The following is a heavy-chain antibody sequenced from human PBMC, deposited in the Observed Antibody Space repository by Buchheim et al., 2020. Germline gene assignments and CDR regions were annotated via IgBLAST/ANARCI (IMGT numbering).Heavy chain of an antibody. D-gene: IGHD3-9*01. J-gene: IGHJ6*02. V-gene: IGHV4-61*01. CDR3: AKSRGYVDGTYYLNGMDV. CDR2: INFRGAT. Sequence: QVQLQQSGPGLVKPSETLSLTCSVAGGSVTSYSHFWNWVRQPPGKGLEWIGYINFRGATHYSPSLNSRVTMSFDPSKNQFPLNLDSVTAADTAMYFCAKSRGYVDGTYYLNGMDVWGQGTT. CDR1: GGSVTSYSHF.